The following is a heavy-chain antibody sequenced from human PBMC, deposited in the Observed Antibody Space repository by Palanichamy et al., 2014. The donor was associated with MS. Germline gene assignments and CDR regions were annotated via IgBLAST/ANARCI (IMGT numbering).Heavy chain of an antibody. V-gene: IGHV3-74*01. CDR3: ARDGWREDFWNGYRDFYFDK. J-gene: IGHJ4*02. D-gene: IGHD3-3*01. CDR2: IKGDGTTA. CDR1: GFTFNNYW. Sequence: EVQLVESGGHLVQPGGSLRLSCGASGFTFNNYWMHWVRQVPGKGLMWISRIKGDGTTATYAGSVKGRFTISRDNAKNTLYLQMNSLRAEDSAVYYCARDGWREDFWNGYRDFYFDKWGQGTLVTVSS.